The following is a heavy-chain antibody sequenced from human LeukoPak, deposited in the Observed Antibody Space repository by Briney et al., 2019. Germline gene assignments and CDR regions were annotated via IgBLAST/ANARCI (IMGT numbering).Heavy chain of an antibody. CDR1: GGSISSYY. CDR2: IYYSGST. CDR3: ARGGELVRGYYFDY. J-gene: IGHJ4*02. V-gene: IGHV4-59*01. Sequence: SETLSLTCTVSGGSISSYYWSWIRQPPGKGLEWIGYIYYSGSTNYNPSLKSRVTISVDTSKNQFSLKLSSVTAADTAVYYCARGGELVRGYYFDYWGQGTLVTVSS. D-gene: IGHD2-8*02.